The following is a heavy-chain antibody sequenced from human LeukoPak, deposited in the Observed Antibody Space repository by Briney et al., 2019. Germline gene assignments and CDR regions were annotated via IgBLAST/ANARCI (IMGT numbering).Heavy chain of an antibody. CDR1: GYTFTGYY. D-gene: IGHD1-26*01. CDR3: ARDIGSYYYFDY. CDR2: INPNSGGT. V-gene: IGHV1-2*02. Sequence: GASVKVSCKASGYTFTGYYMHWVRQAPGQGLEWMGWINPNSGGTNYAQKLQGRVTLTTDTSTSTAYMELSRLRSDDTAVYYCARDIGSYYYFDYWGQGTLVTVSS. J-gene: IGHJ4*02.